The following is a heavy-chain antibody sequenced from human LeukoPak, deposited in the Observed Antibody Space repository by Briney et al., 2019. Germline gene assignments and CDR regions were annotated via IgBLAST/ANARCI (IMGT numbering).Heavy chain of an antibody. CDR3: TIGYSSGWGIDY. D-gene: IGHD6-19*01. V-gene: IGHV3-15*01. CDR1: GFTFSSYE. J-gene: IGHJ4*02. Sequence: GGSLRLSCAASGFTFSSYEMNWVRQAPGKGLEWVGRIKSKTDGGTTDYAAPVKGRFTISRDDSKNTLYLQMNSLKTEDTAVYYCTIGYSSGWGIDYWGQGTLVTVSS. CDR2: IKSKTDGGTT.